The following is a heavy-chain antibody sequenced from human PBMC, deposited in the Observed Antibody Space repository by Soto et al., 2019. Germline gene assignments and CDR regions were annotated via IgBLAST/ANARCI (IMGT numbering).Heavy chain of an antibody. J-gene: IGHJ4*02. CDR1: GFTFSSYA. D-gene: IGHD3-16*02. CDR2: ISYDGSNK. CDR3: ARDYDYVWGSYRYLPDY. V-gene: IGHV3-30-3*01. Sequence: GGSLRLSCAASGFTFSSYAMHWVRQAPGKGLEWVAVISYDGSNKYYADSVKGRFTISRDNSKNTLYLQMNSLRAEDTAVYYCARDYDYVWGSYRYLPDYWGQGTLVTVSS.